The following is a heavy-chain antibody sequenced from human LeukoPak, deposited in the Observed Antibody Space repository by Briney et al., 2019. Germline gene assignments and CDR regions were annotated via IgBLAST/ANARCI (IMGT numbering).Heavy chain of an antibody. CDR2: ISGSGGST. D-gene: IGHD3/OR15-3a*01. V-gene: IGHV3-23*01. J-gene: IGHJ4*02. CDR3: ARGAWTAYYLDY. CDR1: GFTFSSYA. Sequence: GGSLRLSCAASGFTFSSYAMSWVRQAPGKGLEWVSAISGSGGSTYYAESVKGRFTISRDNAKNTVYLQMNSLRAEDTAVYYCARGAWTAYYLDYWGQGTLVTVSS.